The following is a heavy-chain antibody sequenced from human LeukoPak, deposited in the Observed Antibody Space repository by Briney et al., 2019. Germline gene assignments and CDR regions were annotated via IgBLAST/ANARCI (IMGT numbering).Heavy chain of an antibody. CDR3: ARDPSSTSGYFDY. D-gene: IGHD2-2*01. CDR1: GFTLSSYW. V-gene: IGHV3-74*01. J-gene: IGHJ4*02. CDR2: IESDGSST. Sequence: GGSLRLSCAASGFTLSSYWMHWVRQAPGKGLVWVSRIESDGSSTSYADSVKGRFTISRDNAKNTLDLQMNSLRAEDTAVYYCARDPSSTSGYFDYWGQGTLVIVSS.